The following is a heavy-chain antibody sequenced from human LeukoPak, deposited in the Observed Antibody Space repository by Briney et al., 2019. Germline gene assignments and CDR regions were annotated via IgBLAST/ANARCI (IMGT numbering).Heavy chain of an antibody. CDR1: GYTFTSYY. CDR2: INPSGGST. J-gene: IGHJ4*02. CDR3: ARVETAMAHDY. V-gene: IGHV1-46*01. D-gene: IGHD5-18*01. Sequence: ASVKVSCKASGYTFTSYYMHWVRQAPGQGLEWMGIINPSGGSTSYAQKFQGRVTMTRDTSTSTVYMELSSLRSEDTTVYYCARVETAMAHDYWGQGTLVTVSS.